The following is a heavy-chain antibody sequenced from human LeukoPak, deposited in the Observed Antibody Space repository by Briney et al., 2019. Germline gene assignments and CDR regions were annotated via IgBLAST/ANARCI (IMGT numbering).Heavy chain of an antibody. J-gene: IGHJ4*02. CDR2: ISSSGSTI. V-gene: IGHV3-11*01. D-gene: IGHD1-14*01. Sequence: PGGSLRLSCAASGFTFSDYHMSWIRQAPGKGLEWVSYISSSGSTIYYADSVKGRFTISRDNAKNSLYLQMNSLRAEDTAVYYCARRETGPATAHFDYWGQGTLLTVSS. CDR3: ARRETGPATAHFDY. CDR1: GFTFSDYH.